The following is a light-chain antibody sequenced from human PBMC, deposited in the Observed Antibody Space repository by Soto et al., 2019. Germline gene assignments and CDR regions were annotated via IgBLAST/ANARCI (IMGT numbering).Light chain of an antibody. Sequence: LVLTQSPVTLSLSPGDRATLSCRASQSVSTYLAWYRQVPGQPPRLLIYDTTNRAAGIPPRFSGSRSGTDFTLTISSVEPEDFALYYCQKYDTAPWTFGQGTRVEIK. CDR3: QKYDTAPWT. CDR2: DTT. V-gene: IGKV3-11*01. J-gene: IGKJ1*01. CDR1: QSVSTY.